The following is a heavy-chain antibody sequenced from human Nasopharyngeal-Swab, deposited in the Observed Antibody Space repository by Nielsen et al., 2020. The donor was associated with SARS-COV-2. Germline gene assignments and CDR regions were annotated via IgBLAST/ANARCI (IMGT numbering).Heavy chain of an antibody. D-gene: IGHD6-25*01. J-gene: IGHJ6*02. Sequence: SLKISCTASGFNFGDYAMHWVRQAPGKGLEWVSGTSWDSDTTGYGDSVKGRFTVSRDNAKKLLYLQMDSLRPEDTALYFCAKDLSSRIAAKRRNYFGMDVWGQGIMVTVSS. CDR1: GFNFGDYA. CDR2: TSWDSDTT. V-gene: IGHV3-9*01. CDR3: AKDLSSRIAAKRRNYFGMDV.